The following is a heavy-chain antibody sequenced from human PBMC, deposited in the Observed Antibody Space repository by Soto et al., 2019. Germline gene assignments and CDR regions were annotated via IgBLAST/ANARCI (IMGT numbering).Heavy chain of an antibody. CDR3: ARAHTGGSRGASPDRATTDV. V-gene: IGHV4-59*01. J-gene: IGHJ6*04. CDR1: GGSISSYY. CDR2: IYYSGST. Sequence: PSETLSLTCTVSGGSISSYYWSWIRQPPGKGLEWIGYIYYSGSTNYNPSLKSRVTISVDTSKNQFSLKLSSVTAADTAVYYCARAHTGGSRGASPDRATTDVWGKGTTVTASS. D-gene: IGHD1-26*01.